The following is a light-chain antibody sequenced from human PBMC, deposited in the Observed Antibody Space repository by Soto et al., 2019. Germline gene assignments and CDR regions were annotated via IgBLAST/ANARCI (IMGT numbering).Light chain of an antibody. CDR2: GAS. Sequence: EIVMTQSPATLSVSPGEIATLSCSASQSVSSNLAWYQQKPGQAPRLLIYGASTRATGIPARFSGSGSGTDFTLTINGLEPEDFAVYYCQQYGSSPGTFGQGTKVDIK. CDR1: QSVSSN. CDR3: QQYGSSPGT. J-gene: IGKJ1*01. V-gene: IGKV3-15*01.